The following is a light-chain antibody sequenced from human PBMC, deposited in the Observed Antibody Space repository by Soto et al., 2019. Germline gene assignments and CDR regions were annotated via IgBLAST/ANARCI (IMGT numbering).Light chain of an antibody. CDR2: DVY. J-gene: IGLJ2*01. CDR3: SSYAVNNKVV. CDR1: RSDIGGYNY. V-gene: IGLV2-8*01. Sequence: QSALTQPPSASGSLGQSVTISCTGTRSDIGGYNYVSWYLQYPGKAPKPMIYDVYKRPSGVPDRFSGSKSGNTASLTVSGLQAEDEADYYCSSYAVNNKVVFGGGTKVTVL.